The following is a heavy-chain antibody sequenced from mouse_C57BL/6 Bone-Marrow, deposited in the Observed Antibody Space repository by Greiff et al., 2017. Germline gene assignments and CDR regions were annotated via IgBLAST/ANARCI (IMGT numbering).Heavy chain of an antibody. Sequence: QVQLQQSGAELVMPGASVKLSCKASGYTFTSYWMHWVKQRPGQGLEWIGEIDPSDSYTNYNQKFKGKSTLTVDKSSSTAYMQLSSLTSEDAAVYYCARELAVTFAYWGQGTLGTVSA. CDR1: GYTFTSYW. D-gene: IGHD1-1*01. CDR2: IDPSDSYT. V-gene: IGHV1-69*01. CDR3: ARELAVTFAY. J-gene: IGHJ3*01.